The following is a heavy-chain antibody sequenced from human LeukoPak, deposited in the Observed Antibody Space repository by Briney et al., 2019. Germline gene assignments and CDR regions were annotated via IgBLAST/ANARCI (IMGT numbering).Heavy chain of an antibody. CDR1: GGTFSSYA. CDR2: IIAIFGTA. J-gene: IGHJ6*04. CDR3: ALRYFDWLSRSRVYYYYGMGV. D-gene: IGHD3-9*01. Sequence: SVRVSCKASGGTFSSYAISWVRQAPGQGLEWMGGIIAIFGTANYAQKFQGRVTITAEKSTSTAYMELSSLRSEDTAVYYCALRYFDWLSRSRVYYYYGMGVWGKGTTVTVSS. V-gene: IGHV1-69*06.